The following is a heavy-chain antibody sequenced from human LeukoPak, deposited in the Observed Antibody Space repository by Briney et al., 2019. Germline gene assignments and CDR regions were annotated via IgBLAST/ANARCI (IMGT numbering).Heavy chain of an antibody. CDR1: GFTFSSYE. V-gene: IGHV3-21*04. CDR2: ISSRSSNI. D-gene: IGHD3-3*01. CDR3: AKWMVRNDFWSGAFDI. J-gene: IGHJ3*02. Sequence: GGSLRLSCEASGFTFSSYEMNWVRQAPGKGLEWVSSISSRSSNIYYADSMKGRFTVSRDNAKNSLYLQMNSLRAEDTAVYFCAKWMVRNDFWSGAFDIWGQGTMVTVSS.